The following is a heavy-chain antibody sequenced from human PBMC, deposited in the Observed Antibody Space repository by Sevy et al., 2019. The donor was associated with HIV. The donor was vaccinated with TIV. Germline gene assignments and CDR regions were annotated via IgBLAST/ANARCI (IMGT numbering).Heavy chain of an antibody. CDR3: ARDTVLRFLEWLSALVGMDV. J-gene: IGHJ6*02. CDR1: GFTFSSYA. D-gene: IGHD3-3*01. Sequence: GGSLRLSCAASGFTFSSYAMHWVRQAPGKGLEWVAVISYDGSNKYYADSVKGRFTISRHNSKNTLYLQMNSLRAEDTAVYYSARDTVLRFLEWLSALVGMDVWGQGTTVTVSS. CDR2: ISYDGSNK. V-gene: IGHV3-30*04.